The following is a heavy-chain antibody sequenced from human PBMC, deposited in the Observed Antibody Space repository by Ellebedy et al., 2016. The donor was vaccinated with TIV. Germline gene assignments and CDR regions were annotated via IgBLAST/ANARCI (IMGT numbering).Heavy chain of an antibody. CDR2: ITSGSEVI. J-gene: IGHJ4*02. D-gene: IGHD4-23*01. Sequence: GGSLRLSCAASGFTFSSYSMDWVRQAPGRGLEWISYITSGSEVISYADSVKGRFTISRDNAKNSMYLQMNSLRDEDTAVYYCAREGAHGNWFYDYWGQGSLVTVSS. V-gene: IGHV3-48*02. CDR1: GFTFSSYS. CDR3: AREGAHGNWFYDY.